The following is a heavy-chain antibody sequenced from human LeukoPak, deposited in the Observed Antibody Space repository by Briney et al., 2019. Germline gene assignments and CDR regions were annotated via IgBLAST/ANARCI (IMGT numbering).Heavy chain of an antibody. J-gene: IGHJ3*02. D-gene: IGHD6-13*01. CDR2: INHSGST. V-gene: IGHV4-34*01. CDR1: GGSFSGYY. CDR3: ARDLSTPAAVDAFDI. Sequence: PSETLSLTCAVYGGSFSGYYWSWIRQPPGKGLEWIGEINHSGSTNYNPSLKSRVTMSVDTSKNQFSLKLSSVTAADTAVYYCARDLSTPAAVDAFDIWGQGTMVTVSS.